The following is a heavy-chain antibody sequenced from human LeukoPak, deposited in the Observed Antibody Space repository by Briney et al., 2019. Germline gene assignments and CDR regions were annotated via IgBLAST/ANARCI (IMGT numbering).Heavy chain of an antibody. V-gene: IGHV3-33*01. D-gene: IGHD6-13*01. J-gene: IGHJ4*02. CDR3: ARDHIAAAGTLDY. CDR2: IWYDGSNK. CDR1: GFTFSSYG. Sequence: PGGSLRLSCAASGFTFSSYGMHWVRQAPGKGLEWVAVIWYDGSNKYYADSVKGRFTISRDNSKNTLYLQMNSLRAEDTAVYYCARDHIAAAGTLDYWGQGTLVTVSS.